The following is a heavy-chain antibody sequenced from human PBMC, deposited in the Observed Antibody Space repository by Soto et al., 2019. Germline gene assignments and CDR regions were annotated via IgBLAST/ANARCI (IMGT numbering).Heavy chain of an antibody. CDR3: VRDQKYFRVNGNWFDS. D-gene: IGHD2-2*01. CDR2: VSGNNGAS. CDR1: GYTSADFG. V-gene: IGHV1-18*04. Sequence: GASVKVSCKASGYTSADFGISWVRQAPGQGLELMWWVSGNNGASNPAPKVQGRITMTLDTSTGVSYMALRSLRSDDTAIYYCVRDQKYFRVNGNWFDSWGQGTLVTVPS. J-gene: IGHJ5*01.